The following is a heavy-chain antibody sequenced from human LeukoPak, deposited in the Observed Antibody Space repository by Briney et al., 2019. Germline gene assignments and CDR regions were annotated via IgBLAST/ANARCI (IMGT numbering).Heavy chain of an antibody. CDR2: IWYDGSNK. V-gene: IGHV3-33*01. CDR1: GFTFSSYG. D-gene: IGHD2-15*01. CDR3: ARDDALYCSGGSCFHFDY. Sequence: PGGSLRLSCAASGFTFSSYGMHWVHQAPGKGLEWVAVIWYDGSNKYYADSVKGRFTISRDNSKNTLYLQMNSLRAEDTAVYYCARDDALYCSGGSCFHFDYWGQGTLVTVSS. J-gene: IGHJ4*02.